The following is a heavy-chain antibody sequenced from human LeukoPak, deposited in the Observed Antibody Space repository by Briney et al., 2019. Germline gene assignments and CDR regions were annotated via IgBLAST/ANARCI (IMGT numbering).Heavy chain of an antibody. CDR1: GYIFTSYW. CDR3: ARRGRSSSNFDF. CDR2: IDPTDSFT. Sequence: PGESLQISCKGSGYIFTSYWITWVRQMPGKGLEWMGMIDPTDSFTNYSPSFQGHVTISTDKSISTAYLQWSSLKASDTAIYYCARRGRSSSNFDFWGQGSLVSVSS. J-gene: IGHJ4*02. D-gene: IGHD6-6*01. V-gene: IGHV5-10-1*01.